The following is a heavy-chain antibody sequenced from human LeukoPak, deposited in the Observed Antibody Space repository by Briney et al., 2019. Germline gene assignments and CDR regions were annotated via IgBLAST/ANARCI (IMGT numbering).Heavy chain of an antibody. Sequence: GGSLRLSCAASGFTFSSYEMNWVRQAPGKGLEWVSYISSTGSTIYYADSVKGRFTISRDNAKNSLYLQMNSLRDEDTAVYYCARPFYDSGGYYYKSFDIWGQGTMVTVSS. CDR3: ARPFYDSGGYYYKSFDI. CDR1: GFTFSSYE. J-gene: IGHJ3*02. V-gene: IGHV3-48*03. CDR2: ISSTGSTI. D-gene: IGHD3-22*01.